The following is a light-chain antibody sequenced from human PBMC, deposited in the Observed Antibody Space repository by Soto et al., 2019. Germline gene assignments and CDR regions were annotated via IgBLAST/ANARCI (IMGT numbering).Light chain of an antibody. V-gene: IGKV3-15*01. CDR1: QSVSSN. Sequence: EIVMTQSPATLSVSPGERATLSCRASQSVSSNLAWYQQKPGQAPRLLIYGASTRATGIPARFSGSGSGTEFTLTISSLQSEDFAVYYCQQYNNLPQTFGQGTTVEIK. J-gene: IGKJ1*01. CDR3: QQYNNLPQT. CDR2: GAS.